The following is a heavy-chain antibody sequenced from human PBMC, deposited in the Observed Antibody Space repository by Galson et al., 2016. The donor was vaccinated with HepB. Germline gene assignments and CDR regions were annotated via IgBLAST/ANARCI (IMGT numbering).Heavy chain of an antibody. CDR2: IKQDGSEK. CDR3: ARALVSFYDSSGYYYVMPHDAFDI. CDR1: GYTFSSYW. J-gene: IGHJ3*02. V-gene: IGHV3-7*03. D-gene: IGHD3-22*01. Sequence: LRLSCAASGYTFSSYWMTWVRQAPGKGLEWVANIKQDGSEKYYVDSVKGRFTISRDNAKNSLYLQMNSLRAEDTAVYYCARALVSFYDSSGYYYVMPHDAFDIWGQGTVVTVSS.